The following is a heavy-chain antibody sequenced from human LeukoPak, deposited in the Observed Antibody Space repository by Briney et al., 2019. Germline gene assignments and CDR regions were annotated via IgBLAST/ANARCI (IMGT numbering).Heavy chain of an antibody. V-gene: IGHV4-61*05. Sequence: PSETLSLTCTVSGGSISSSNYYWGWIRQPPGKGLEWIGYIYYSGSTNYNPSLKSRVTISVDTSKNQFSLKLSSVTAADTAVYYCARFYDSSFDYWGQGTLVTVSS. J-gene: IGHJ4*02. CDR1: GGSISSSNYY. CDR3: ARFYDSSFDY. CDR2: IYYSGST. D-gene: IGHD3-22*01.